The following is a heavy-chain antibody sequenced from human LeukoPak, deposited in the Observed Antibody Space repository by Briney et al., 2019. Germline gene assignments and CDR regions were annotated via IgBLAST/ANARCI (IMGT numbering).Heavy chain of an antibody. CDR2: ISRNNTYI. Sequence: GGSLRLSCAASGFTFSSYIMNWVRQAPGKGLEWVASISRNNTYIHYADSVKGRFTISRDNARNSLFPQMNSLRAEDTAIYYCASDEGNYFDYWGQGTLVTVSS. CDR3: ASDEGNYFDY. CDR1: GFTFSSYI. J-gene: IGHJ4*02. V-gene: IGHV3-21*01.